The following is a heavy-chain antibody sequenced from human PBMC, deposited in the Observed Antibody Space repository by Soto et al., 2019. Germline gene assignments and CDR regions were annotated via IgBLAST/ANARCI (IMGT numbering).Heavy chain of an antibody. CDR1: GFTLSSYW. CDR2: IKQDGSEK. Sequence: GGSLRLSCAASGFTLSSYWMSWVRQAQGKGLEWVVNIKQDGSEKYYVDSVKGRFTISRDNAKNSLYLQMNSLRGEDTAVYYCARVGATTYDAFDIWGQGTMVTVSS. CDR3: ARVGATTYDAFDI. J-gene: IGHJ3*02. D-gene: IGHD1-26*01. V-gene: IGHV3-7*01.